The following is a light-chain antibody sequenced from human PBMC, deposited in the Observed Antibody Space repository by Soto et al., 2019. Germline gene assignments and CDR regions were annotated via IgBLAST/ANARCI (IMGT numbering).Light chain of an antibody. CDR2: AAS. CDR1: QGISSY. Sequence: AIRMTQSPSSFSASTGDRVTITCRASQGISSYLAWYQQKPGKAPKLLIYAASTLQSGVPSRFSGSGSGTDFTLTISCLQSEDFAAYYCHQYYSYPFTFGPGTKVHIK. CDR3: HQYYSYPFT. V-gene: IGKV1-8*01. J-gene: IGKJ3*01.